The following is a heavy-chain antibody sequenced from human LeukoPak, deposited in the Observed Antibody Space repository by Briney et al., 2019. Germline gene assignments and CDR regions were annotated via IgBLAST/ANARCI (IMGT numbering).Heavy chain of an antibody. CDR1: GFTFSIYA. CDR3: ARGDSDFWSGIDY. D-gene: IGHD3-3*01. J-gene: IGHJ4*02. V-gene: IGHV3-64*01. CDR2: INTNGGST. Sequence: PGGSLRLSCAASGFTFSIYAMHWVRQAAGKGLEYVSAINTNGGSTYYANSVKGRFTISRDNSRNTLYLQMGSLRIEDMAVYYCARGDSDFWSGIDYWGQGTLVTVSS.